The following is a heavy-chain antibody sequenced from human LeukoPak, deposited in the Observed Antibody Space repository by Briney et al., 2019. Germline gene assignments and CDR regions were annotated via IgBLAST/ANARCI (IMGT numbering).Heavy chain of an antibody. V-gene: IGHV3-30*18. J-gene: IGHJ4*02. CDR3: AKVKAVAVGYYFDY. D-gene: IGHD6-19*01. Sequence: GGSLRLSCAASGFTFSSYGMHWVRQAPGKGLEWVAVISYDGSNKYYADSVKGRFTISRDNSKNTLYLQMNSLRAEDTAVYYCAKVKAVAVGYYFDYWGQGTLVTVSS. CDR1: GFTFSSYG. CDR2: ISYDGSNK.